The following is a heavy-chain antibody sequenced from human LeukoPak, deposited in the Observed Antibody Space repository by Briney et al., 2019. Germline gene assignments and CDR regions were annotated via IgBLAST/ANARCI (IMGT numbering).Heavy chain of an antibody. D-gene: IGHD5-18*01. CDR2: IRYDGNSQ. CDR1: GFIFSDYG. V-gene: IGHV3-30*02. J-gene: IGHJ4*02. CDR3: ARDTLTWIQLPFGGVDY. Sequence: GGSLRLSCAASGFIFSDYGMHWVRQAPGKGLEWVAFIRYDGNSQFYADSVKGRFTISRDNSKNTLYLQMNSLRAEDTAVYYCARDTLTWIQLPFGGVDYWGQGTLVTVSS.